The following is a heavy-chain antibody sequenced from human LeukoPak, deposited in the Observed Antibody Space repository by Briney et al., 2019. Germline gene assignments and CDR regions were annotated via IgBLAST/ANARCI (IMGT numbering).Heavy chain of an antibody. CDR3: ARDYGSGRLNYALDI. V-gene: IGHV4-4*07. CDR1: GGSISSYY. CDR2: IYTSGST. Sequence: SETLSLTCTVSGGSISSYYWSWIRQPAGKGLEWIGRIYTSGSTNYNPSLKSRVTMSVDTSKNQFSLKLSSVTAADTAVYYCARDYGSGRLNYALDIWGQGTMVTVSS. D-gene: IGHD3-10*01. J-gene: IGHJ3*02.